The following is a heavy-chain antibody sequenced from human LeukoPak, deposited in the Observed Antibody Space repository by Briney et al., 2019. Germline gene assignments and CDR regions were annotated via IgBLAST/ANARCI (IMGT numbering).Heavy chain of an antibody. CDR1: GFIFSSDS. Sequence: GGSLRLSCAASGFIFSSDSMNWVRQAPGKGLEWISYISAYSSSIHYADSVEGRFTISRDNVKNSLYLQMNRLRAEDTAVYYCARVTYSVVRGVIGMDYYYYMDVWGKGTTVTVSS. D-gene: IGHD3-10*01. CDR3: ARVTYSVVRGVIGMDYYYYMDV. CDR2: ISAYSSSI. J-gene: IGHJ6*03. V-gene: IGHV3-48*01.